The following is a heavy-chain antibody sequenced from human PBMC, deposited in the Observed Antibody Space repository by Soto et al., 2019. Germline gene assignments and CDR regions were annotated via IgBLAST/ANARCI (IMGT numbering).Heavy chain of an antibody. CDR2: ISWNSGTI. D-gene: IGHD2-8*02. CDR1: GFSFDDYA. J-gene: IGHJ6*02. Sequence: EVQVVESGGGLVQPGRSLRLSWAASGFSFDDYAMHWVRQAPGKGLEWVSGISWNSGTIGYADSVKGRFTISRDNAKNSPYLQMNSLRAEDTALYFCAKSTGGTANGMGVWGQGTTVTVSS. V-gene: IGHV3-9*01. CDR3: AKSTGGTANGMGV.